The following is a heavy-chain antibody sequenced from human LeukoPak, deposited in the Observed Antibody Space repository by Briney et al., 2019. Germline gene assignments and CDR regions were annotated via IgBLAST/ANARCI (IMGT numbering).Heavy chain of an antibody. D-gene: IGHD3-22*01. CDR1: GGTFSSYA. V-gene: IGHV1-69*13. J-gene: IGHJ3*02. CDR3: ARNHYDSSGYYYSGTFDI. CDR2: IIPIFGTA. Sequence: SVKVSCKASGGTFSSYAISWVRQAPGQGLEWMGGIIPIFGTANYAQKFQGRVTITADESTSTAYMELSSLRSEDTAVYYCARNHYDSSGYYYSGTFDIWGQGTMVTVSS.